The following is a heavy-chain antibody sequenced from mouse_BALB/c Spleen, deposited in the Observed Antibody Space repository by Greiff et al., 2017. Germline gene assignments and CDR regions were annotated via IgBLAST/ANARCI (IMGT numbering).Heavy chain of an antibody. CDR1: GFTFSDYY. D-gene: IGHD1-1*02. Sequence: EVHLVESGGGLVKPGGSLKLSCAASGFTFSDYYMYWVRQTPEKRLEWVATISDGGSYTYYPDSVKGRFTISRDNAKNNLYLQMSSLKSEDTAMYYCAISLYGDYWGQGTSVTVSS. V-gene: IGHV5-4*02. J-gene: IGHJ4*01. CDR3: AISLYGDY. CDR2: ISDGGSYT.